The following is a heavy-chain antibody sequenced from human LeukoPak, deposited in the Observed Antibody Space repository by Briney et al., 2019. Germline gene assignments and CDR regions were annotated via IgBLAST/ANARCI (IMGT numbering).Heavy chain of an antibody. CDR2: ISSSSSTI. J-gene: IGHJ4*02. V-gene: IGHV3-48*04. CDR1: GFTFSNYG. Sequence: GGSLRLSCAASGFTFSNYGMHWVRQAPGKGLEWVSYISSSSSTIYYADSVKGRFTIPRDNAKNSLYLQMNSLRAEDTAVYYCAKGHSIVGASGADYWGQGTLVTVSS. D-gene: IGHD1-26*01. CDR3: AKGHSIVGASGADY.